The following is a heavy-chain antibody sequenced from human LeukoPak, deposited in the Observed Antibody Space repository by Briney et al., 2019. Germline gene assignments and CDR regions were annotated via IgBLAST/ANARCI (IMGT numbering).Heavy chain of an antibody. V-gene: IGHV3-53*01. CDR2: IYSGGST. CDR3: TGDVYQH. J-gene: IGHJ1*01. CDR1: GLTVNSKY. Sequence: GGSLRLSCAASGLTVNSKYMSWVRQAPGKGLEWVSIIYSGGSTNYADSVKGRFTISRDNSKNTVYLQMNSLRAEDTAVYYRTGDVYQHWGQGTLVTVSS. D-gene: IGHD1-14*01.